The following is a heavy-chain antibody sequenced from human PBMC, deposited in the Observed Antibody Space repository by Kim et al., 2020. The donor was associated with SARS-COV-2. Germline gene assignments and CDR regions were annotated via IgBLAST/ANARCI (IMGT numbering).Heavy chain of an antibody. Sequence: SETLSLTCAVYGGSFSGYYWGWIRQTPGKGLEWIGEINHSGNTNRNPSLKSRVTISVDTSKNQFSLKLSSVTAADTAVYYCARGFYGSYYGFFDYWGQGT. D-gene: IGHD1-26*01. CDR1: GGSFSGYY. V-gene: IGHV4-34*01. CDR3: ARGFYGSYYGFFDY. CDR2: INHSGNT. J-gene: IGHJ4*02.